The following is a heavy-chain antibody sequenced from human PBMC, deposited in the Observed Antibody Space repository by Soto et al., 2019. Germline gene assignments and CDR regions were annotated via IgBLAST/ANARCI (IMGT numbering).Heavy chain of an antibody. D-gene: IGHD3-22*01. CDR2: IYYSGST. J-gene: IGHJ6*02. CDR3: ARDKYYYDSSGYYDPYYYGMDV. Sequence: QVQLQESGPGLVKPSQTLSLTCTVSGGSISSGGYYWSWIRQHPGTGLEWIGYIYYSGSTYYNPSLKSRVTISVDTSKNQFSLKLSSVTAADTAVYYCARDKYYYDSSGYYDPYYYGMDVWGQGTTVTVSS. V-gene: IGHV4-31*03. CDR1: GGSISSGGYY.